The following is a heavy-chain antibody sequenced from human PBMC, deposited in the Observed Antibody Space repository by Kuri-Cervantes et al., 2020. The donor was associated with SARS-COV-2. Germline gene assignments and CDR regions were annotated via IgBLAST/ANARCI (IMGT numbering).Heavy chain of an antibody. CDR2: INHSGGT. J-gene: IGHJ6*02. CDR1: GGALSGHQ. CDR3: ARVLIGLVPPPVLGLGPLYYYYNMDV. D-gene: IGHD3-10*01. Sequence: GSLRLSCAAFGGALSGHQWSWIRQPPGKGLEWIGEINHSGGTSYNSSLRSRLTISVDTSKNQFSLKLTSVTAADTAVYYCARVLIGLVPPPVLGLGPLYYYYNMDVWGPGTTVTVSS. V-gene: IGHV4-34*01.